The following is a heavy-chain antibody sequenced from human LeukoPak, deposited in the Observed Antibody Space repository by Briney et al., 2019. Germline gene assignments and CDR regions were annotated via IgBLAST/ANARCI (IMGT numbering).Heavy chain of an antibody. J-gene: IGHJ6*02. CDR2: IWYDGSNK. Sequence: RAGGSLRLSCAASGFTFSSYGMHWVRQAPGKGLEWVAVIWYDGSNKYYADSVKGRFTISRDNSKNTLYLQMNSLRAEDTAVYYCARVGPDPQKYYDFWSGFYYYYYGMDVWGQGTTVTVSS. V-gene: IGHV3-33*01. D-gene: IGHD3-3*01. CDR1: GFTFSSYG. CDR3: ARVGPDPQKYYDFWSGFYYYYYGMDV.